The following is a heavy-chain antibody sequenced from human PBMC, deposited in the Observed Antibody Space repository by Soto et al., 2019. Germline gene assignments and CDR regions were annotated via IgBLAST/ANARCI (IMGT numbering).Heavy chain of an antibody. V-gene: IGHV1-69*01. Sequence: QVQLVQSGAEVKKPGSSVKVSCKASGGTFSSYAISWVRQAPGQGLEWRGGIIPIFGTANYAQKFQGSVTITADDSTSTAYMELSSLRSEDTAVYYCASRGTDTAMANFDYWGQGTLVTVS. CDR3: ASRGTDTAMANFDY. J-gene: IGHJ4*02. CDR1: GGTFSSYA. CDR2: IIPIFGTA. D-gene: IGHD5-18*01.